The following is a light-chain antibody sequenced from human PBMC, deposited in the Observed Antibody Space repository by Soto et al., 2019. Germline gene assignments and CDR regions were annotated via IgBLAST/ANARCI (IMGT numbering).Light chain of an antibody. Sequence: LTQPASVSGSPGQSITISCTGTSSDVGGYDYVSWYQHHPGKAPKLTIYEVSNRPSGVSNRFSGSKSGNTASLTISGLQAEDEAEYYCSSYTSSSTDVFGNGTKVTVL. J-gene: IGLJ1*01. V-gene: IGLV2-14*01. CDR2: EVS. CDR1: SSDVGGYDY. CDR3: SSYTSSSTDV.